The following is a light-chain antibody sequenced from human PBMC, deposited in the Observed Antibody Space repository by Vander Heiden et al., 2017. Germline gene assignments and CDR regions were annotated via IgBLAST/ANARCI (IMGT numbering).Light chain of an antibody. Sequence: SPGERATLSCRASQSVSSNVAWYQQKPGQAPRLLIYGASTRFSGSGSGTEFTLTISSLQSEDFAVYYCQQYNNWPPWTFGQGTKVEIK. CDR3: QQYNNWPPWT. CDR1: QSVSSN. V-gene: IGKV3-15*01. J-gene: IGKJ1*01. CDR2: GAS.